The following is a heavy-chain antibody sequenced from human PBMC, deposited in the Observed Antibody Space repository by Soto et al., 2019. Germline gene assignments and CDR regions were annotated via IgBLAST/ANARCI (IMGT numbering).Heavy chain of an antibody. CDR1: GFTFSSYW. D-gene: IGHD3-22*01. J-gene: IGHJ4*02. Sequence: GGSLRLSCAASGFTFSSYWMSWVRQAPGKGLEWVANIKQDGSEKYYVDSVKGRFTISRDNAKNSLYLQMNSLRAEDTAVYYCARDEWANYDSSGYDDYWGQGTLVTVSS. V-gene: IGHV3-7*03. CDR2: IKQDGSEK. CDR3: ARDEWANYDSSGYDDY.